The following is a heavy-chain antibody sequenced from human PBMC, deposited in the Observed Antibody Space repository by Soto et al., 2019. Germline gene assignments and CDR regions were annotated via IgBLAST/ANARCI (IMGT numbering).Heavy chain of an antibody. CDR2: IYWDDDK. CDR1: GFSLTSGVG. J-gene: IGHJ4*02. CDR3: AHIDPEIVTVGGHGGFDY. D-gene: IGHD5-12*01. V-gene: IGHV2-5*02. Sequence: QITLKESGPTLVRPPQTLTLTCTFSGFSLTSGVGVGWIRQPPGKALEWLALIYWDDDKRYSPSLKNRLTITKDTSKNQVFLTMTNVGPVDTATYFCAHIDPEIVTVGGHGGFDYWGQGTLVTVSS.